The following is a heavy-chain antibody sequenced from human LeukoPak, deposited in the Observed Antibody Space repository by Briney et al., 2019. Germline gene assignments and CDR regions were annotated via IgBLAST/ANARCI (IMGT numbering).Heavy chain of an antibody. CDR2: ITDDGNSK. J-gene: IGHJ4*02. CDR1: GFTFSNYG. D-gene: IGHD2-15*01. Sequence: PGGSLRLSCAASGFTFSNYGMHWVRQAPGKGLEWVAVITDDGNSKSYVESVKGRFSIARDNSKNTLYLQMDSLRAEDTAVYFCAGGLLGCRGGSCYPTDHGGQGTLVIVSS. CDR3: AGGLLGCRGGSCYPTDH. V-gene: IGHV3-30*03.